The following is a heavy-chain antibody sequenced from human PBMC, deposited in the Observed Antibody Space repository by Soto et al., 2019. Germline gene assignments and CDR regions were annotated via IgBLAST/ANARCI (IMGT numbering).Heavy chain of an antibody. J-gene: IGHJ4*02. V-gene: IGHV3-33*03. CDR1: GFSFGSHG. D-gene: IGHD2-8*01. CDR3: AKDLGSSIAGYGVQPGQYNFDY. CDR2: IWYDGSHQ. Sequence: GGSLRLSCAASGFSFGSHGMHWVRQAPGKGLEWVAVIWYDGSHQYYADSVKGRFTISRDNSKNTVSLQMDSLRAEDTAVYYCAKDLGSSIAGYGVQPGQYNFDYWGQGTLVTVSS.